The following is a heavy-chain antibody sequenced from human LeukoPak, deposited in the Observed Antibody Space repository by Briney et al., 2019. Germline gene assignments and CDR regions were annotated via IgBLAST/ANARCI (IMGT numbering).Heavy chain of an antibody. CDR3: GKDSRTGGPRAFDS. Sequence: GGSLRLSCAASGFTFSSYAMTWVRQAPGKGLEWVSTISYAGSSSYYADSVKGRFTISRDNSKNTLHLQMGSLRAEDTAIYYCGKDSRTGGPRAFDSWGQGTLVTVSS. CDR2: ISYAGSSS. CDR1: GFTFSSYA. J-gene: IGHJ4*02. D-gene: IGHD2-8*02. V-gene: IGHV3-23*01.